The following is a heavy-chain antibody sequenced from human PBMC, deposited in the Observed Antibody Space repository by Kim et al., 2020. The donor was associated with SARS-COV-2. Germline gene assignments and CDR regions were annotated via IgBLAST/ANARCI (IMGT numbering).Heavy chain of an antibody. CDR1: GFTVSSSY. J-gene: IGHJ4*02. D-gene: IGHD2-2*01. V-gene: IGHV3-66*02. Sequence: GGSLRLSCEASGFTVSSSYMNWVRQAPGKGLEWVSIIYRGGNTYYADSVKGRFTISSANSKNTLFLQVNSLSAEDTAVYYCARRIPTSWDVDYWGQGTLVTVSS. CDR3: ARRIPTSWDVDY. CDR2: IYRGGNT.